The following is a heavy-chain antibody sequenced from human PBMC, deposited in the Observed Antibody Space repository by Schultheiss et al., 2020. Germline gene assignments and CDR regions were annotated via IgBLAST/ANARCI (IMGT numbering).Heavy chain of an antibody. D-gene: IGHD6-13*01. V-gene: IGHV3-30*07. CDR1: GFTFSSYA. CDR3: NIAAAGTFDY. CDR2: ISYDGSNK. Sequence: GGSLRLSCAASGFTFSSYAMHWVRQAPGKGLEWVAVISYDGSNKYYADSVKGRFTISRDNSKNTLHLQMNSLRAEDTAVYFCNIAAAGTFDYWGQGTPVTVSS. J-gene: IGHJ4*02.